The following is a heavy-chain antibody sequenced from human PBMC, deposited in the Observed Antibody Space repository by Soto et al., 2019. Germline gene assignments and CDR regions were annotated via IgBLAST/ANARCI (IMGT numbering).Heavy chain of an antibody. Sequence: QVQLVQSGSEVKTPGSSVKVSCKTSGGTLSSFAISWVRQAPGQGLEWVGTFIPVVAMAKYGQNLQGRVTITADPSTNTLFMELSSLRYEDTAVYYCANGHDNYFCYGMDVWGQGTTVTVS. CDR2: FIPVVAMA. V-gene: IGHV1-69*04. D-gene: IGHD1-1*01. J-gene: IGHJ6*02. CDR1: GGTLSSFA. CDR3: ANGHDNYFCYGMDV.